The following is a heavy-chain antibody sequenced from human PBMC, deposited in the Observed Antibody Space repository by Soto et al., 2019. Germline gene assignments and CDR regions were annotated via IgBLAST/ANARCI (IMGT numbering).Heavy chain of an antibody. CDR3: ARDGSSAPLYYSYGMDV. J-gene: IGHJ6*02. CDR2: ISAYNGNT. V-gene: IGHV1-18*01. CDR1: GYTFTSYG. Sequence: ASVKVSCKASGYTFTSYGISWVRQAPGQGLEWMGWISAYNGNTNYAQKLQGRVTMTTDTSTSTAYMELRSLRSDDTAVYYCARDGSSAPLYYSYGMDVWGQGTPVTVSS. D-gene: IGHD6-6*01.